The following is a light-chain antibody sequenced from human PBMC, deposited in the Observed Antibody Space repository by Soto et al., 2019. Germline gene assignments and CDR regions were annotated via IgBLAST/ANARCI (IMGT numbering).Light chain of an antibody. CDR1: ENISRH. J-gene: IGKJ5*01. CDR3: QQTYTTLSIT. V-gene: IGKV1-39*01. Sequence: DIQMTQSPSSLSGSVGDRVTITCRASENISRHLNWYQQKPGKAPKLLIYAASSLQNGVPSRFRGGGSGTDFTLTISNLQPEDFATYYCQQTYTTLSITFGQGTLLESK. CDR2: AAS.